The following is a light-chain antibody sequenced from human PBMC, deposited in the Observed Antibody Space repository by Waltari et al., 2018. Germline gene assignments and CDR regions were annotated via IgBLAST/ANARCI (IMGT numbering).Light chain of an antibody. J-gene: IGLJ3*02. CDR1: RSNPGSNT. CDR3: ATWDDGLSGVV. V-gene: IGLV1-44*01. CDR2: LNN. Sequence: QSVLTQPPSASGTPGQRVTISCSGSRSNPGSNTSTWYQHLPGTPPKLLIYLNNRRPSGVPDRFSGSKSGTSASLAISGLQSEDEALYYCATWDDGLSGVVFGGGTKVTVL.